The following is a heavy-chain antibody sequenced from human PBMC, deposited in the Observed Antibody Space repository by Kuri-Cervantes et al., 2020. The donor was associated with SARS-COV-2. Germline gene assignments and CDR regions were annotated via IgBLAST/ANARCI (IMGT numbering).Heavy chain of an antibody. CDR2: IIPIFGTA. V-gene: IGHV1-69*05. CDR1: GGTFSSYA. Sequence: SVKVSCKASGGTFSSYAISWVRQAPGQGLEWMGGIIPIFGTANYAQKLQGRVTMTTDTSTSTAYMELRSLRSDDTAVYYCARVKYYDFWSGYYFTGDQSPKYYMDVWGKGTTVTVSS. D-gene: IGHD3-3*01. J-gene: IGHJ6*03. CDR3: ARVKYYDFWSGYYFTGDQSPKYYMDV.